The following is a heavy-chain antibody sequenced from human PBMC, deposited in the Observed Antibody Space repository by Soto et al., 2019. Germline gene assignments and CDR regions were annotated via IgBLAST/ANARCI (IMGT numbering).Heavy chain of an antibody. Sequence: QVQLVQSGAEVKNPGSSVNVSCKTVGGTMRSFAFSWVRQAPGPGLEWMGGIIPAFATPYHAHKFQDRVTISADESTSTVYMELRRLRSEESAVYFCARGADVFGYNWKYVPLEVWGQGPQITVPS. CDR2: IIPAFATP. V-gene: IGHV1-69*01. J-gene: IGHJ4*02. CDR3: ARGADVFGYNWKYVPLEV. D-gene: IGHD1-20*01. CDR1: GGTMRSFA.